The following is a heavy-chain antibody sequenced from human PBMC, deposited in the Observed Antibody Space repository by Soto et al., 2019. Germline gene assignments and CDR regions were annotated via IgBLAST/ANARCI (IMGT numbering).Heavy chain of an antibody. D-gene: IGHD5-18*01. V-gene: IGHV3-33*01. CDR3: ARGAGYSYGYFDF. CDR1: GFTFSSYG. CDR2: IWYDGSNT. Sequence: PGGSLRLSCAASGFTFSSYGMHWVRQAPGKGLEWVAVIWYDGSNTYQGESVKGRFTMSRDNSENTLYLQMNSLRAEDTAVYYCARGAGYSYGYFDFWGQGTLVTVSS. J-gene: IGHJ4*02.